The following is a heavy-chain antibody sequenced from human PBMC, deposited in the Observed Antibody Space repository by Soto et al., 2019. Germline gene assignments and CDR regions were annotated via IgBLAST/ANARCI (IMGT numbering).Heavy chain of an antibody. Sequence: ASLKLYCKTAGYTFTRYGISWVRQAPGKGLDWMGWISAYNGNTNYAQKLQGRVTMTTDTSTSTAYMELRSLRSDDTAVYYCARYKSTGVAPSYYYYSVMDVWVQGTTVTVSS. V-gene: IGHV1-18*04. CDR2: ISAYNGNT. D-gene: IGHD4-17*01. CDR3: ARYKSTGVAPSYYYYSVMDV. CDR1: GYTFTRYG. J-gene: IGHJ6*02.